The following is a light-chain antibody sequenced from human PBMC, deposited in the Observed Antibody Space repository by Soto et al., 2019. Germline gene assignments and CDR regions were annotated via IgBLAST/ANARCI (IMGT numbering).Light chain of an antibody. J-gene: IGKJ4*01. CDR3: QQFAGVPLT. Sequence: DIPMTQSPSSLSASLGDRVTITCQASQDIGNSLNWYQQKSGKAPNLLIYDVSRLGAGVPSRFSASGSRTNFRLTISGLQREDIATYYCQQFAGVPLTLGGGTRLEIK. CDR2: DVS. V-gene: IGKV1-33*01. CDR1: QDIGNS.